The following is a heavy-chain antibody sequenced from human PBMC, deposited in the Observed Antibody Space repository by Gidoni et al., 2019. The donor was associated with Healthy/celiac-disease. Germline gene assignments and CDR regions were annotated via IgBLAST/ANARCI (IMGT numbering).Heavy chain of an antibody. CDR2: IRRKAYGGTT. V-gene: IGHV3-49*03. J-gene: IGHJ4*02. CDR3: TRDILPYYYDSSGYYEPYYFDY. Sequence: EVQLVESGGGLVQPGRSLRLSCTASGFTFGDYALSWFRLAPGKGLELVGVIRRKAYGGTTEYAASVKGRFTSSRDDSKSIAYLQMNSLKTEDTAVYYCTRDILPYYYDSSGYYEPYYFDYWGQGTLVTVSS. CDR1: GFTFGDYA. D-gene: IGHD3-22*01.